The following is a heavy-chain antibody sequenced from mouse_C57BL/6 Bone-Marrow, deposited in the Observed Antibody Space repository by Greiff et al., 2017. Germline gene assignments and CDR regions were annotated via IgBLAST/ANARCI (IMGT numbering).Heavy chain of an antibody. CDR1: GFTFSDAW. V-gene: IGHV6-6*01. Sequence: EVQLVESGGGLVQPGGSMKLSCAASGFTFSDAWMDWVRQSPEQGLEWVAEIRNKANNHATYYAESVKGRFTISRDDSKSSVYLQMNSLRAEDTGIDYCTGDSYWYFDVWGTGTTVTVSS. CDR2: IRNKANNHAT. J-gene: IGHJ1*03. CDR3: TGDSYWYFDV.